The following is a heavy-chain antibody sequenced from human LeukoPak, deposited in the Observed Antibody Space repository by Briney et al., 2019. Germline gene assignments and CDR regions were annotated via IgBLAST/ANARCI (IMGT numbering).Heavy chain of an antibody. J-gene: IGHJ4*02. V-gene: IGHV1-46*01. CDR2: IYPRDGST. CDR1: GYTFTNNY. CDR3: ARDQEGFDY. Sequence: ASVTVSCTASGYTFTNNYLHWVRQAPGQGLEWMGTIYPRDGSTSYAQNFQGRVTVTRDTSTTTVHMELRGLRSEDTAVYYCARDQEGFDYWGQGTVVTVSS.